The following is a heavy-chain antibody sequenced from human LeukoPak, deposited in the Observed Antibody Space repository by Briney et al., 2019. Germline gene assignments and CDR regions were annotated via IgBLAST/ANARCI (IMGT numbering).Heavy chain of an antibody. CDR2: ISSSSSYI. CDR3: ARDLRHIRFLEWLQSGFDY. CDR1: GFTFSSYS. Sequence: GGSLRLSCAASGFTFSSYSMNWVRQAPGKGLEWVSSISSSSSYIYYAGSVKGRFTISRDNAKNSLYLQMNSLRAEDTAVYYCARDLRHIRFLEWLQSGFDYWGQGTLVTVSS. J-gene: IGHJ4*02. D-gene: IGHD3-3*01. V-gene: IGHV3-21*01.